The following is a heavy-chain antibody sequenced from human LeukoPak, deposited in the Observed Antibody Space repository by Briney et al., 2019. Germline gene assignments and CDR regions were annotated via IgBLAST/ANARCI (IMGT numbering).Heavy chain of an antibody. CDR2: IDWDDDK. CDR1: EFSLSTSGMR. V-gene: IGHV2-70*04. Sequence: SGPALVKPTQTLTLTCTFSEFSLSTSGMRVSWIRQPPGKALEWLARIDWDDDKFYSTSLKTRLTISKDTSKNQVVLTMTNMDPVDTATYYCARETSANYFDDWGQGSLVTVSS. J-gene: IGHJ4*02. CDR3: ARETSANYFDD.